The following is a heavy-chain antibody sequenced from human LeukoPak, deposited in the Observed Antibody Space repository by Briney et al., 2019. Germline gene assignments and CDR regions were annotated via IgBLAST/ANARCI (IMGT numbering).Heavy chain of an antibody. V-gene: IGHV4-4*07. J-gene: IGHJ4*02. Sequence: SETLSLTCTASGGSISSYYWSWIRQPAGKGLEWIGRINTSGSTNYNPSLKSRVTMSVDTSKNQFSLKLSSVPAADTAVYYCARDTYYYDSSGYYLFDYWGQGTLVTVSS. CDR3: ARDTYYYDSSGYYLFDY. D-gene: IGHD3-22*01. CDR2: INTSGST. CDR1: GGSISSYY.